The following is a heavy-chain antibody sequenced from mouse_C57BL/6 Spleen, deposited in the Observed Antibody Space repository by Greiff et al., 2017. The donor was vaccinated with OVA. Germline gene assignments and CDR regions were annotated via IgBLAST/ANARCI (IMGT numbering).Heavy chain of an antibody. D-gene: IGHD3-3*01. J-gene: IGHJ3*01. CDR1: GYSITSGYY. V-gene: IGHV3-6*01. CDR2: ISYDGSN. Sequence: EVKLMESGPGLVKPSQSLSLTCSVTGYSITSGYYWNWIRQFPGNKLEWMGYISYDGSNNYNPSLKNRISITRDTSKNQFFLKLNSVTTEDTATYYCARDGAGKAAYWGQGTLVTVSA. CDR3: ARDGAGKAAY.